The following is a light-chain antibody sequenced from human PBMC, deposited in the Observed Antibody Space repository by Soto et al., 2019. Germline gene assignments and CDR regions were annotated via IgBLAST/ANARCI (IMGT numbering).Light chain of an antibody. V-gene: IGKV1-5*01. J-gene: IGKJ1*01. CDR2: DAS. CDR1: QSINSW. Sequence: DIQMTQSPSTLSASVGDRVTVTCRASQSINSWLAWCQQKPGKTPKLLIYDASSLQSGVPSRFTGSGFGTEFTLTISSLQPDDFATYYCQQYHRYSRTFGQGTKVEIK. CDR3: QQYHRYSRT.